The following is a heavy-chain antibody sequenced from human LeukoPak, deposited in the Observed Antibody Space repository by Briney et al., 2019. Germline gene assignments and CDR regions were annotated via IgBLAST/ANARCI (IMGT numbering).Heavy chain of an antibody. V-gene: IGHV4-31*03. Sequence: SQTLSLTCTVSGGSISSGGYYWSWIRQHPGKGLEWIGYTYYSGSTYYNPSLKSRVTISVDTSKNQFSLKLSSVTAADTAVYYCARDRGEIPGLIDYWGQGTLVTVSS. CDR1: GGSISSGGYY. D-gene: IGHD2-21*01. CDR3: ARDRGEIPGLIDY. J-gene: IGHJ4*02. CDR2: TYYSGST.